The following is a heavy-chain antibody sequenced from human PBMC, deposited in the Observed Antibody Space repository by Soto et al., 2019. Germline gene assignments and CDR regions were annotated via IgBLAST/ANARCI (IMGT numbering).Heavy chain of an antibody. CDR1: GYTFTSYA. Sequence: ASVKVSCKASGYTFTSYAMHWVRQAPGQRLEWMGWINAGNGNTKYSQKFQGRVTITRDTSASTAYMELSSLRSEDTAVYYCARDRGGKRASDSSSWYRWFDPWGQGTLVTVSS. CDR2: INAGNGNT. CDR3: ARDRGGKRASDSSSWYRWFDP. D-gene: IGHD6-13*01. J-gene: IGHJ5*02. V-gene: IGHV1-3*01.